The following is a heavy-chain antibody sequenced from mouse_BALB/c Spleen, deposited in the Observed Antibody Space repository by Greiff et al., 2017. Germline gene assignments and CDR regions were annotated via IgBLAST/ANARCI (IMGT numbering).Heavy chain of an antibody. D-gene: IGHD1-1*01. Sequence: EVKLVESGGGLVQPGGSRKLSCAASGFTFSSFGMHWVRQAPEKGLEWVAYISSGSSTIYYADTVKGRFTISRDNPKNTLFLQMTSLRSEDTAMYYCARAGYGSSHYYFDYWGQGTTLTVSS. CDR1: GFTFSSFG. CDR3: ARAGYGSSHYYFDY. CDR2: ISSGSSTI. V-gene: IGHV5-17*02. J-gene: IGHJ2*01.